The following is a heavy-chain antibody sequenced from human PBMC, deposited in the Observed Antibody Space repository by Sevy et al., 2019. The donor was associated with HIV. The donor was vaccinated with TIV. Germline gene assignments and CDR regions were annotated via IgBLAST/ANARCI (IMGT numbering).Heavy chain of an antibody. D-gene: IGHD4-17*01. CDR1: GGSFSGYY. CDR2: INHSGST. V-gene: IGHV4-34*01. J-gene: IGHJ5*02. Sequence: SETLSLTCAVYGGSFSGYYWSWIRQPPGKGLEWIGEINHSGSTNYNPSLKSRVTISVDTSKNQFSLKLSSVTAADTVVYYCASESVSYGDYVRNWFDPWGQGTLVTVSS. CDR3: ASESVSYGDYVRNWFDP.